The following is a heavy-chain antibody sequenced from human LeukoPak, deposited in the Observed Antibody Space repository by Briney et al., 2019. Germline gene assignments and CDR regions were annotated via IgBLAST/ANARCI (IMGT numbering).Heavy chain of an antibody. J-gene: IGHJ4*02. CDR2: ISAYNGNT. V-gene: IGHV1-18*04. CDR3: ARAPVDGYCGGDCYLTH. CDR1: GYTFTSYG. Sequence: ASVKVSCKASGYTFTSYGISWVRQAPGQGLEWMGWISAYNGNTNYAQKLQGRVTMTTDTSTSTAYMELRSLRSDDTAMYYCARAPVDGYCGGDCYLTHWGQGTLVTVSS. D-gene: IGHD2-21*02.